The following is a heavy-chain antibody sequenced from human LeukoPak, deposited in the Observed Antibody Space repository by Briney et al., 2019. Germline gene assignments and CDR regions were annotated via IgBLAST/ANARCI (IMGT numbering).Heavy chain of an antibody. J-gene: IGHJ4*02. D-gene: IGHD6-19*01. CDR1: GYSVTEVA. V-gene: IGHV1-46*01. CDR3: ARVSVKGIAVAGTFDY. CDR2: INPSGGST. Sequence: ASVKVSCKVSGYSVTEVAIHWVRQTPGQGLEWMGIINPSGGSTSYAQKFQGRVTMTRDMSTSTVYMELSSLRSEDTAVYYCARVSVKGIAVAGTFDYWGQGTLVTVSS.